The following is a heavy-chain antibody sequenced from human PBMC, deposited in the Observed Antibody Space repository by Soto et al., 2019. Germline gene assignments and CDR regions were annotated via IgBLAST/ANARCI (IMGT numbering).Heavy chain of an antibody. CDR3: ARSRTGTTYRGMDV. CDR1: GFAVSSNY. Sequence: EVQLVESGGDLVQPGGSLRLSCAASGFAVSSNYMTWVRQAPGKGLEWVSVIHSGGDTHYADSVRGRFTISRDNSKNTLYLQMNSLRAEDTAVYYCARSRTGTTYRGMDVWGQGPTVTVSS. D-gene: IGHD1-7*01. J-gene: IGHJ6*02. V-gene: IGHV3-66*01. CDR2: IHSGGDT.